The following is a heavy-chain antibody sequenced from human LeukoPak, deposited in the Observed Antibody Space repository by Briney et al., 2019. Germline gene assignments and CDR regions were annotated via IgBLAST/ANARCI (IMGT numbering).Heavy chain of an antibody. Sequence: GGSLRLSCAASGFTFSSYAMSWVRQAPGKGLEWVSAISGSGGSTYYADSVKGRFTISRDNAKNSLYLQMNSLRAEDTAVYYCASSWGSSKFDPWGQGTLVTVSS. CDR3: ASSWGSSKFDP. V-gene: IGHV3-23*01. D-gene: IGHD6-13*01. CDR1: GFTFSSYA. J-gene: IGHJ5*02. CDR2: ISGSGGST.